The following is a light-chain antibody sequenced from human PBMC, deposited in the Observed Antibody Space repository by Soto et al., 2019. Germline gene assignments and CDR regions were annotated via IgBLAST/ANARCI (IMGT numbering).Light chain of an antibody. CDR3: QRYNDFPYV. V-gene: IGKV1-5*03. Sequence: DIQMTQSPSTLSASVGDRVTITCRASQSISNWLAWYQQKPEKAPKLLIYKAINLQSGVPSRFSGSGSGTEFSLTISGLQPDDFATYYCQRYNDFPYVFVQGTKL. CDR1: QSISNW. J-gene: IGKJ2*01. CDR2: KAI.